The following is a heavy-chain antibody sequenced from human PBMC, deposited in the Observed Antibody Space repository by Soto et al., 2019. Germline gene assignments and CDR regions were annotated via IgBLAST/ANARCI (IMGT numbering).Heavy chain of an antibody. CDR1: GFSFVNYA. V-gene: IGHV3-23*01. D-gene: IGHD6-19*01. J-gene: IGHJ4*02. Sequence: EVQLLESGGGLVQPGGSLRLSCAASGFSFVNYAMNWVRQAPGKGLVWVSGLSGSGTSTYYADSVKGRFTISRDNSRDTLFLLMNSLTADDTAVHYFAKATTTGGCFNPFDSRGQGALVTVSS. CDR3: AKATTTGGCFNPFDS. CDR2: LSGSGTST.